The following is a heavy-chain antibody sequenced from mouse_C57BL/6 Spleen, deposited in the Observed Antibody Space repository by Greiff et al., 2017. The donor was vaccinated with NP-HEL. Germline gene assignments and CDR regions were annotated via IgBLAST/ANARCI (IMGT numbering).Heavy chain of an antibody. J-gene: IGHJ4*01. CDR1: GYTFTNYW. V-gene: IGHV1-63*01. CDR3: ARHYGKGSEAMDY. CDR2: IYPGGGYT. D-gene: IGHD1-1*02. Sequence: VKLLESGAELVRPGTSVKMSCKASGYTFTNYWIGWAKQRPGHGLEWIGDIYPGGGYTNYNEKFKGKATLTADKSSSTAYMQFSSLTSEDAAIYYGARHYGKGSEAMDYWGQGTSVTVSS.